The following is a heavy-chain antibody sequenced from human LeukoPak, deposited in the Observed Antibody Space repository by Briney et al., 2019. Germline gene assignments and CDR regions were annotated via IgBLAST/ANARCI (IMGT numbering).Heavy chain of an antibody. CDR1: GFTFSSYA. V-gene: IGHV3-23*01. Sequence: GGSLRLSCAASGFTFSSYAMSWVRQAPGKGLEWDSAISGSGGSTYYADSVKGRFTISRDNSKNTLYLQLNSLRAEDTAVYYCAKIASEGSYRYLDYWGQGTLVTVSS. CDR3: AKIASEGSYRYLDY. J-gene: IGHJ4*02. CDR2: ISGSGGST. D-gene: IGHD3-16*02.